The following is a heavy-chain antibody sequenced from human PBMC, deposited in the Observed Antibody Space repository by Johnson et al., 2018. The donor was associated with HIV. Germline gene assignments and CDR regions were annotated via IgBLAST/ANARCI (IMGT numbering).Heavy chain of an antibody. CDR1: GFIFSNAG. CDR3: TTGISWFGAITFDI. Sequence: VQLVESGGGLVKPGVSLRLSCVASGFIFSNAGMSWVRQAPGKGLEWVGRIKSKTDGGTTDSAATVKGRFTISRDDSKNTLYLQLNSLKTEDTAVYYCTTGISWFGAITFDIWGQGTMVTVSS. CDR2: IKSKTDGGTT. J-gene: IGHJ3*02. V-gene: IGHV3-15*01. D-gene: IGHD3-10*01.